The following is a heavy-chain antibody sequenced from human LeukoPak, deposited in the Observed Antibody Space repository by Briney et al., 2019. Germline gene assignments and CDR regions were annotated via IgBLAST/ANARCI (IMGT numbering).Heavy chain of an antibody. CDR2: ISYDGSNK. Sequence: GRSLRLSCAASGFTFSSYAMHWVRQAPGKGLEWVAVISYDGSNKYYADSVKGRFTISRDNTKNTLYLQMNSLRAEGTAVYYCARSLRYPGHFDYWGQGTLVTVSS. CDR1: GFTFSSYA. J-gene: IGHJ4*02. CDR3: ARSLRYPGHFDY. D-gene: IGHD3-9*01. V-gene: IGHV3-30-3*01.